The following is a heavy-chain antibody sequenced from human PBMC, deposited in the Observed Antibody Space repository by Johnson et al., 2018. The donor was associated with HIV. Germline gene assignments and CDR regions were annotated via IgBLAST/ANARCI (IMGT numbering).Heavy chain of an antibody. CDR2: IYSGGST. Sequence: VQLVESGGGLVQPGGSLRLSCAASGFTVSSNYMSWVRQAPGKGLEWVSVIYSGGSTYYADSVKGRFTISRDNSKNMLYLQMNSLRAEDTAVYYCARGDDSSAWGAFDIWGQGTMVTVSS. D-gene: IGHD3-22*01. V-gene: IGHV3-66*01. CDR3: ARGDDSSAWGAFDI. J-gene: IGHJ3*02. CDR1: GFTVSSNY.